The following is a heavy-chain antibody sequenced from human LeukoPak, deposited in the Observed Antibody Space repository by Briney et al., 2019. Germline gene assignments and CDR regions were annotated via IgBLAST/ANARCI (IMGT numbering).Heavy chain of an antibody. CDR3: ARDFGVALDY. D-gene: IGHD3-3*01. J-gene: IGHJ4*02. V-gene: IGHV3-48*04. Sequence: GGSLRLSCEASGFTFSSYTMNWVRQAPGKGLEWVSYISSSSSTIYYADSVKGRFTISRDNAKNSLYLQMNSLRAEDTAVYYCARDFGVALDYWGQGTLVTVSS. CDR2: ISSSSSTI. CDR1: GFTFSSYT.